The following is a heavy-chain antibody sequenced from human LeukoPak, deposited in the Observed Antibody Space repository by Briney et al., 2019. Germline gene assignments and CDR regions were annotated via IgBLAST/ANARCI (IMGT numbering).Heavy chain of an antibody. V-gene: IGHV1-69*13. CDR3: ARERDSSGYYYVAVWFDP. CDR2: IIPIFGTA. CDR1: GYTFTSYG. Sequence: SVKVSCTASGYTFTSYGISWVRQAPGQGLEWMGGIIPIFGTANYAQKFQGRVTITADESTSTAYMELSSLRSEDTAVYYCARERDSSGYYYVAVWFDPWGQGTLVTVSS. J-gene: IGHJ5*02. D-gene: IGHD3-22*01.